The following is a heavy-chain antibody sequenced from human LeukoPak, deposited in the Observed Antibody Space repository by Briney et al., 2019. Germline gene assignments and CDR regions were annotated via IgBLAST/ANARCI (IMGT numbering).Heavy chain of an antibody. D-gene: IGHD2-15*01. J-gene: IGHJ4*02. CDR1: GYTFTSYG. CDR3: ARGEGYCSGGSCLLFDY. Sequence: GASVKVSCKASGYTFTSYGISWVRQAPGQGLEWMGWISAYNGNTNYAQKLQGRVTMTTDTSTSTAYTELRSLRSDDTAVYYCARGEGYCSGGSCLLFDYWGQGTLVTVSS. V-gene: IGHV1-18*01. CDR2: ISAYNGNT.